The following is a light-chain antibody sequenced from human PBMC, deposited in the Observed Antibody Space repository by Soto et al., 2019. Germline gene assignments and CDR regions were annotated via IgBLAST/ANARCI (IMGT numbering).Light chain of an antibody. Sequence: QSALAQPASVSGSPGQSITVSCTGASSDVGGYNSVSWYQQHPGKPPKLIIYEVSNRPSGVSYRFSGSKSGNTASLTISGLQAEDEADYYCSSYTSTSSYVFATGTKVTVL. CDR1: SSDVGGYNS. V-gene: IGLV2-14*03. CDR3: SSYTSTSSYV. CDR2: EVS. J-gene: IGLJ1*01.